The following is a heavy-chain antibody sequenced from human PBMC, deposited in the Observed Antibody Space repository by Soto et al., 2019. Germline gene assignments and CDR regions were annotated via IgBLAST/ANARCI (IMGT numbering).Heavy chain of an antibody. CDR3: AKGPGGYYDSSGYYLYGMDV. V-gene: IGHV3-23*01. D-gene: IGHD3-22*01. Sequence: GGSLRLSCAASGFTFSSYAMSWVRQAPGKGLEWVSAISGSGGSTYYADSVKGRFTISRDNSKNTLYLQMNSLRAEDTAVYYCAKGPGGYYDSSGYYLYGMDVWGQGTTVTVSS. CDR1: GFTFSSYA. J-gene: IGHJ6*02. CDR2: ISGSGGST.